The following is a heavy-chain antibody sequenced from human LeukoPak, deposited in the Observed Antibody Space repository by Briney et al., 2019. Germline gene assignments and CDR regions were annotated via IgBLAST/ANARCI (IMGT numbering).Heavy chain of an antibody. V-gene: IGHV3-30*18. D-gene: IGHD2-15*01. CDR2: ISYDGSNK. Sequence: GRSLRLSCAASGFTFSRYGMHWVRQAPGKGPEWVAVISYDGSNKDQADSVKGRFTIFRDNSKNTLYLQMNSLRAEDTAVYYCAKDRRGWSRYYGMDVWGQGTTVTVSS. CDR3: AKDRRGWSRYYGMDV. CDR1: GFTFSRYG. J-gene: IGHJ6*02.